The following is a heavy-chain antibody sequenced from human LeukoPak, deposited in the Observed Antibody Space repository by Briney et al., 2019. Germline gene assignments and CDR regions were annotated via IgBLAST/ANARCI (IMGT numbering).Heavy chain of an antibody. Sequence: PSETLSLTCTVSGASINNHYWSWIRQPPGKGLEYVGYIYFSATTKYSPSLDGRVTISVDTSRNQFSLKLSSVTAADTAVYYCARVDYYDRGDFDYWGQGTLVTVSS. CDR2: IYFSATT. CDR3: ARVDYYDRGDFDY. CDR1: GASINNHY. V-gene: IGHV4-59*11. J-gene: IGHJ4*02. D-gene: IGHD3-22*01.